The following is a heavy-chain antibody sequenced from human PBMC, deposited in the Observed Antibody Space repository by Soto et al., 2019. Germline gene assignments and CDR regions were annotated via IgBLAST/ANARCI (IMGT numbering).Heavy chain of an antibody. J-gene: IGHJ6*03. CDR3: ARDSGYCSSTSCYSKFDYYYYMDV. CDR2: IYYSGST. CDR1: GGSISSADYY. Sequence: PSETLSLTCSVSGGSISSADYYWNWIRQHPGKGLEWIGYIYYSGSTNYNPSLKSRVTISVDTSKNQFSLKLSSVTAADTAVYYCARDSGYCSSTSCYSKFDYYYYMDVWGKGTTVTVSS. V-gene: IGHV4-61*08. D-gene: IGHD2-2*02.